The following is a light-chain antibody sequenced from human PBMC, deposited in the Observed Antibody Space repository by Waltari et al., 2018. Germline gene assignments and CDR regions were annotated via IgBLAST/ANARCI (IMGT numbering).Light chain of an antibody. CDR1: QRVSNS. J-gene: IGKJ5*01. CDR2: DAS. CDR3: QLRTGWPMT. Sequence: EVVLTQSPATLSLSPGERATLSCRASQRVSNSLAWYRQKPGQAPSRRSYDASTRAAGIPGRFSGSGAGTDFTLTISSLEPEDFAVYYCQLRTGWPMTFGQGTRLEIK. V-gene: IGKV3-11*01.